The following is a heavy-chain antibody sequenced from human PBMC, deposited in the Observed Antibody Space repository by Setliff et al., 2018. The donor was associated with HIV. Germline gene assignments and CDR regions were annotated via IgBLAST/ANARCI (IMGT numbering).Heavy chain of an antibody. D-gene: IGHD5-12*01. CDR3: ARVGEMATIGYSYYYMDV. J-gene: IGHJ6*03. CDR1: GYTFSSYA. CDR2: INLYKDDT. V-gene: IGHV1-18*01. Sequence: ASVKVSCKASGYTFSSYAITWVRQAPGQGLEWMGSINLYKDDTHYAQKFQDRVAMTADESTSTVYMELTSLRFEDTAVYYCARVGEMATIGYSYYYMDVWGKGTTVTVSS.